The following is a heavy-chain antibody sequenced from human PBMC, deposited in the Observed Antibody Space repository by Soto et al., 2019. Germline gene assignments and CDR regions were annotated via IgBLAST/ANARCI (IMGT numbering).Heavy chain of an antibody. J-gene: IGHJ5*02. CDR3: ARGYCTTTICDPWFDP. D-gene: IGHD2-2*01. CDR2: IYPGDSDT. V-gene: IGHV5-51*01. Sequence: PXDSLTISCTASGYAFTSYWIALVRQMPGKGLEWMGIIYPGDSDTRYSPSFQGQVTISVDKSITTAYLQWSSLKASDTAMYYCARGYCTTTICDPWFDPWGQGTLVTVSS. CDR1: GYAFTSYW.